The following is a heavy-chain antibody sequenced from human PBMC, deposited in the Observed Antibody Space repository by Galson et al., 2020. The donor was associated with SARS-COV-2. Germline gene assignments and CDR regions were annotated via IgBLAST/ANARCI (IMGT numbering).Heavy chain of an antibody. CDR2: IFSNDEK. D-gene: IGHD3-10*01. Sequence: SGPTLVKPTETITLTCTVAGFSLSNARMGVTWIRQPPGKALEWLAHIFSNDEKSYSTSLKSRLTISKDTSKSQVVLTMTNMDPVDTATYYCARVYGSGSYYKGDAFDIWGQGTMVTVSS. CDR1: GFSLSNARMG. V-gene: IGHV2-26*01. J-gene: IGHJ3*02. CDR3: ARVYGSGSYYKGDAFDI.